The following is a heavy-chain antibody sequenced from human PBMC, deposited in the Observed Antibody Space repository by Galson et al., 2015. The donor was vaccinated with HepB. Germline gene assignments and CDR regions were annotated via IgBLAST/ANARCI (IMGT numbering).Heavy chain of an antibody. Sequence: SLRLSCAASGFTFSSYAMSWVRQAPGKGLEWVSAISGSGGSTYYADSVKGRFTISRDNSKNTLYLQMNSLSAEDTAVYYCAKVTNVVGPLLDAFDIWGQGTMVTVSS. CDR3: AKVTNVVGPLLDAFDI. J-gene: IGHJ3*02. D-gene: IGHD2-21*01. CDR1: GFTFSSYA. CDR2: ISGSGGST. V-gene: IGHV3-23*01.